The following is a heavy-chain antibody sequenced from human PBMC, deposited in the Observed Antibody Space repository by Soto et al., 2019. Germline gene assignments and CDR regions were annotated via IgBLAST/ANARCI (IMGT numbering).Heavy chain of an antibody. Sequence: GASVKVSCKASGGSFSSYIVSWVRQAPGQGLEWMGRIIPVLGVEYYAQKFQGRVTITADKSTSTAYMELSSLRSEDTAVYYCARDPNFLLVPAALRSYYSYYGMDVWGQGTTVTAP. V-gene: IGHV1-69*04. J-gene: IGHJ6*02. CDR2: IIPVLGVE. CDR1: GGSFSSYI. CDR3: ARDPNFLLVPAALRSYYSYYGMDV. D-gene: IGHD2-2*01.